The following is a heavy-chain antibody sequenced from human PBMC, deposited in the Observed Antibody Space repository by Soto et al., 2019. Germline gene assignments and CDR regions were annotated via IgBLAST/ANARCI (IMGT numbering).Heavy chain of an antibody. CDR3: ARVSGSYGAFDI. J-gene: IGHJ3*02. CDR2: ISYDGSNK. Sequence: PGGSLRLSCAASGFTFSSYAMHWVRQAPGKGLEWVAVISYDGSNKYYADSVKGRFTISRDNSKNTLYLQMNSLRAEDTAVYYCARVSGSYGAFDIWGQGTMVTVSS. D-gene: IGHD1-26*01. V-gene: IGHV3-30-3*01. CDR1: GFTFSSYA.